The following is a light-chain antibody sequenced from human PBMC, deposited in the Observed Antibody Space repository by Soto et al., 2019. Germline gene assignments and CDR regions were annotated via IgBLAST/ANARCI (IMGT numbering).Light chain of an antibody. J-gene: IGKJ1*01. V-gene: IGKV1-39*01. Sequence: DIQLTQSPSSLSASVGDRVTITCRASQSISTSLNWYQQKPGKAHNLLIFTSSNLESGVQSRFSGSGSGTDFTLTISSLQPEDFATYFCQQGYSRPRTFGQGTKVDIK. CDR2: TSS. CDR1: QSISTS. CDR3: QQGYSRPRT.